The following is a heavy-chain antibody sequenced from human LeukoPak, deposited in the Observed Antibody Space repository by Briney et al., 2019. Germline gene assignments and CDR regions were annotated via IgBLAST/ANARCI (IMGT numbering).Heavy chain of an antibody. J-gene: IGHJ6*02. CDR1: GYTFTSYG. CDR3: ARYPSIVVVVAATSHYGMDV. CDR2: ISAYNGNT. D-gene: IGHD2-15*01. V-gene: IGHV1-18*01. Sequence: ASVKVSCKASGYTFTSYGIRWVPQAPGQGLERMGWISAYNGNTNYAQKLQGRVTMTTDTSTSTAYMELRSLRSDDTAVYYCARYPSIVVVVAATSHYGMDVWGQGTTVTVSS.